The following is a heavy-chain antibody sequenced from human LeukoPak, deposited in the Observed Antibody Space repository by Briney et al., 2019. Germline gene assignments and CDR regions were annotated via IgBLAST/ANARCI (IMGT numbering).Heavy chain of an antibody. V-gene: IGHV1-8*01. CDR3: ARGIGNPPFDY. CDR1: AYTFTSYD. D-gene: IGHD4-23*01. J-gene: IGHJ4*02. CDR2: MNPNSGNT. Sequence: PEASVKVSCKASAYTFTSYDINWVRQATGQGLEWMGWMNPNSGNTAYAQKFQGRVTMTRNTSISTAYMELSSVRSEDTAVYYCARGIGNPPFDYWGQGTLVTVCS.